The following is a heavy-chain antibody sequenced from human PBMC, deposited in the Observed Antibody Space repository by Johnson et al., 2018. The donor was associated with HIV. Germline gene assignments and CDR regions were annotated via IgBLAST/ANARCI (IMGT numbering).Heavy chain of an antibody. CDR3: AGRSSAWYEDAFDI. D-gene: IGHD6-19*01. J-gene: IGHJ3*02. Sequence: QVQLVESGGGLVKPGGSLRLSCAASGFIFSDYYMSWIRQAPGKGLEWVSYINWNGGSTGYADSVKGRFTISRDDAKNSLYLQMTSLRAEDTALYYCAGRSSAWYEDAFDIWGQGTMVTVSS. CDR1: GFIFSDYY. V-gene: IGHV3-11*01. CDR2: INWNGGST.